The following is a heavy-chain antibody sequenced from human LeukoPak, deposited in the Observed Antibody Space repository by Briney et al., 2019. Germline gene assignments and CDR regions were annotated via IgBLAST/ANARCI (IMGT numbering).Heavy chain of an antibody. D-gene: IGHD3-9*01. CDR3: ARGDSVTGSRFDP. Sequence: SVKVSCKASGCTFTSYAINWVRQAPGQGLEWMGGIIPIIGTANYAQKFQGRVTITTDESTSTPNMELSKLRCEGTAVYYGARGDSVTGSRFDPWGQGTLVTVSS. CDR2: IIPIIGTA. CDR1: GCTFTSYA. J-gene: IGHJ5*02. V-gene: IGHV1-69*05.